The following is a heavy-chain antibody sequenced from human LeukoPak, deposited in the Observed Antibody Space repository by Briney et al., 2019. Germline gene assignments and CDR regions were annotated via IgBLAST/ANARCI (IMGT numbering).Heavy chain of an antibody. D-gene: IGHD3-22*01. J-gene: IGHJ3*02. CDR2: ILSDGSDK. V-gene: IGHV3-30*02. Sequence: GGSLRLSCAASGFTLSNFGMHWVRQAPGEGLEWVTFILSDGSDKYYADAVKGRCSISRNNGKNTLRLQIDTLRDEDTAIYYCVKEGAYYYSSSGFDAFDIWGQGTLVTVSS. CDR1: GFTLSNFG. CDR3: VKEGAYYYSSSGFDAFDI.